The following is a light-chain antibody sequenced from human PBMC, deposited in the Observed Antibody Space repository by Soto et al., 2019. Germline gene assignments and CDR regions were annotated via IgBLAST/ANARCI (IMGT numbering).Light chain of an antibody. CDR3: QSYDSSLSASV. CDR2: GNS. Sequence: QSVLTQPPSVSGAPGQRVTISCTGSSSNIGAGYDIHWYQQLPGTAPKLLISGNSNRPSGVPDRFSGSKSDTSASLAITGLQADDEADYYCQSYDSSLSASVFGGGTKVTVL. V-gene: IGLV1-40*01. CDR1: SSNIGAGYD. J-gene: IGLJ2*01.